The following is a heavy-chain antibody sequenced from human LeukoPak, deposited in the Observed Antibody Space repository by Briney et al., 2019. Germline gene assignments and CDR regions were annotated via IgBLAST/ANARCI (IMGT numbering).Heavy chain of an antibody. CDR1: GGTFSSYA. D-gene: IGHD2-15*01. Sequence: SVKVSCKASGGTFSSYAISWVRQAPGQGLEWMGRIIPILGIANYAQKLQGRVTITADKSTSTAYMELSSLRSEDTAVYYCARAGYCSGGSCYYNWFDPWGQGTLVTVSS. CDR3: ARAGYCSGGSCYYNWFDP. J-gene: IGHJ5*02. V-gene: IGHV1-69*04. CDR2: IIPILGIA.